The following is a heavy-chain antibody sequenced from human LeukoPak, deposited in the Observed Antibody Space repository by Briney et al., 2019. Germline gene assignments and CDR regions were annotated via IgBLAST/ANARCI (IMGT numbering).Heavy chain of an antibody. CDR3: ARDVSYCGGDCYPGYFDL. V-gene: IGHV4-59*01. Sequence: SETLSLTCTVSGGSISSYYWSWIRQPPAKGLEWIGYIYYSGSTKYNPSLKSRVTISVDTSKNQFPLKLSSVTAADTAVYYCARDVSYCGGDCYPGYFDLWGRGILVTVSS. D-gene: IGHD2-21*02. J-gene: IGHJ2*01. CDR1: GGSISSYY. CDR2: IYYSGST.